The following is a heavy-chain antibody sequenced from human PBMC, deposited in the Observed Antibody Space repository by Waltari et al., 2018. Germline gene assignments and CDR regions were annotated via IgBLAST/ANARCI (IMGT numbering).Heavy chain of an antibody. D-gene: IGHD3-3*01. CDR3: TTDATIFGVVIPDAFDI. CDR1: GFTFSTAW. Sequence: EVQLVESGGGLVKPGGSLRLSCAASGFTFSTAWMSWVRQPPGKGLEGVGRIKSKTDGGTTDYAAPVKGRFTISRDDSKNTLYLQMNSLKTEDTAVYYCTTDATIFGVVIPDAFDIWGQGTMVTVSS. V-gene: IGHV3-15*01. J-gene: IGHJ3*02. CDR2: IKSKTDGGTT.